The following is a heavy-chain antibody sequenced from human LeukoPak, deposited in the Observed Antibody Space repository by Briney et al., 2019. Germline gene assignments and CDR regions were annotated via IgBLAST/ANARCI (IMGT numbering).Heavy chain of an antibody. CDR3: AREREERGYSYGYNY. CDR2: IYYSGST. CDR1: GGSVSSGSYY. V-gene: IGHV4-61*01. Sequence: SETLSLTCTVSGGSVSSGSYYWSWIRHPPGKGLEWIGYIYYSGSTNYNPSLKSRVTISVDTSKNQFSLKLSSVTAADTAVYYCAREREERGYSYGYNYWGQGTLVTVSS. J-gene: IGHJ4*02. D-gene: IGHD5-18*01.